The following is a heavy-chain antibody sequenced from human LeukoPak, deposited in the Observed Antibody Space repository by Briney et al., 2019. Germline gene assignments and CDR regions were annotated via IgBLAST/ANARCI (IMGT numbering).Heavy chain of an antibody. J-gene: IGHJ6*03. CDR1: GFTFSSYA. D-gene: IGHD3-10*01. V-gene: IGHV3-30*04. Sequence: GGSLRLSCAASGFTFSSYAMHWVRQAPGKGLEWVAVMSYDENSKYYADSVKGRFTISRDNSKNTLYLQMNSLRAEDTAVYYCAKDGARYYYGSGSSLSGYYMDVWGKGTTVTISS. CDR3: AKDGARYYYGSGSSLSGYYMDV. CDR2: MSYDENSK.